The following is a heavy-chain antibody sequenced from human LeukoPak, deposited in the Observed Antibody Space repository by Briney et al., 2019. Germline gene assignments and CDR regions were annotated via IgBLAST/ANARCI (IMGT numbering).Heavy chain of an antibody. CDR2: ISPYNGNT. CDR3: ARDLTSPWRYSRFGFDY. CDR1: GYTFSSYG. J-gene: IGHJ4*02. D-gene: IGHD5-18*01. Sequence: ASVKVSCKASGYTFSSYGISWVRQAPGQGLEWMGWISPYNGNTNYAQKLQGRVTMTTDTSTSTAYMELRSLRSDDTAVYYCARDLTSPWRYSRFGFDYWGQGTLVTVSS. V-gene: IGHV1-18*01.